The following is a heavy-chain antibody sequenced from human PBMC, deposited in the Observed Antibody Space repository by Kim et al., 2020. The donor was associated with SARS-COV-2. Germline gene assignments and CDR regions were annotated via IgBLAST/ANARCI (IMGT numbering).Heavy chain of an antibody. CDR2: FTRTGGYT. Sequence: GGSLRLSCAASGFTFSSYAMSWVRQAPGKGLEWVSTFTRTGGYTFYADSVQGRFTISRDNSKNMLYLQMNSLRADDTAIYYCAKRDVVATKSHAFDIWGQGTMVTVSS. J-gene: IGHJ3*02. CDR3: AKRDVVATKSHAFDI. V-gene: IGHV3-23*01. CDR1: GFTFSSYA. D-gene: IGHD5-12*01.